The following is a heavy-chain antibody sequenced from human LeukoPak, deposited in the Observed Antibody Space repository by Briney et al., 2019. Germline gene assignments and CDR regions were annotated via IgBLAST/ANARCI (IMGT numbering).Heavy chain of an antibody. D-gene: IGHD1-26*01. CDR2: ISAYNGNT. CDR3: AREGVYEWELPFPESPTVFDY. J-gene: IGHJ4*02. CDR1: GYTFTSYG. V-gene: IGHV1-18*01. Sequence: ASVKVSCKASGYTFTSYGISWVRQAPGQGLEWMGWISAYNGNTNYAQKLQGRVTMTTDTSTSTAYMELRSLRSDDTAVYYCAREGVYEWELPFPESPTVFDYWGQGTLVTVSS.